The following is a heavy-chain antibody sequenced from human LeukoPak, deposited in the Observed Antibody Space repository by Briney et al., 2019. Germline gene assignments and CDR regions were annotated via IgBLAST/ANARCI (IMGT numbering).Heavy chain of an antibody. CDR2: INWNGGST. CDR1: GFTFDDYG. J-gene: IGHJ4*02. Sequence: GGSLRLSCAASGFTFDDYGMSWVRQAPGKGLEWVSGINWNGGSTGYADSVKGRFTISRDNAKNSLYLQMNSLRAEDTALYYCATSDYGDRYFDYWGQGTLVSVSS. V-gene: IGHV3-20*04. CDR3: ATSDYGDRYFDY. D-gene: IGHD4-17*01.